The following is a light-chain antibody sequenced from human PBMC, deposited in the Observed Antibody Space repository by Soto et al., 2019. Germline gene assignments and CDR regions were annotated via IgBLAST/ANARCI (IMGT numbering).Light chain of an antibody. CDR1: QSVSRN. Sequence: EIVMTQSTATLSLSQGERATISYRASQSVSRNLGWYQQKHGQAPRLLIYGASTRATDIPARFSGSGSGTEFTLTISSLQSEEVAVYYCQQYNNLPTYTFVQGTKLEIK. CDR2: GAS. V-gene: IGKV3D-15*01. CDR3: QQYNNLPTYT. J-gene: IGKJ2*01.